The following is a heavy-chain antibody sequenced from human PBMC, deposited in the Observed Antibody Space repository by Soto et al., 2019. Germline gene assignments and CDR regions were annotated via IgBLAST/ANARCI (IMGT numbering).Heavy chain of an antibody. J-gene: IGHJ3*02. CDR3: AKDVCRTGSSCRGFDI. CDR2: ISGSGGTT. CDR1: GFTFSSHA. V-gene: IGHV3-23*01. Sequence: EVQLLESGGGLVQPGGSLRLSCAATGFTFSSHAMSWVRQAPGKGLEWVSAISGSGGTTYYADSVKGRFTISRDNSMNMLYLQMNSLRAEDTAVYYCAKDVCRTGSSCRGFDICGQGTMVTVSS. D-gene: IGHD2-8*02.